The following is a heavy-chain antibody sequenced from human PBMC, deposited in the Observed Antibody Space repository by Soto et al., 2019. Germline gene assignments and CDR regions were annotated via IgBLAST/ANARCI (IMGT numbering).Heavy chain of an antibody. J-gene: IGHJ4*02. D-gene: IGHD2-2*01. CDR1: GYTFTSYG. V-gene: IGHV1-69*13. CDR2: IIPIFGTA. Sequence: GASVKVSCKASGYTFTSYGISWVRQAPGQGLEWMGGIIPIFGTANYAQKFQGRVTITADESTSTAYMELSSLRSEDTAVYYCARDPDCSSTSCRLGQWGQGTLVTVSS. CDR3: ARDPDCSSTSCRLGQ.